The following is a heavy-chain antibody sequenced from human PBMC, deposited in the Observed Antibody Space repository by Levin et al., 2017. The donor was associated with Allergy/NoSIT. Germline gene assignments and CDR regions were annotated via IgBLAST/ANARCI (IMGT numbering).Heavy chain of an antibody. CDR1: GGSISSSSYY. CDR3: ARDYLALYYYYGMDV. Sequence: ASETLSLICNVSGGSISSSSYYWGWIRQPPGKGLEWIGSIFHSGATFYNPSLKSRVTMSVDMSKNQFSLTLTSVTAADTAVYYCARDYLALYYYYGMDVWGQGTTVTVSS. V-gene: IGHV4-39*07. J-gene: IGHJ6*02. CDR2: IFHSGAT.